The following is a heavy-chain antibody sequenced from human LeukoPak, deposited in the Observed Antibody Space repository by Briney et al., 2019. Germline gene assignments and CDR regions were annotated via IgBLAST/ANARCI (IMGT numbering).Heavy chain of an antibody. Sequence: PGGSLRLSCAVSGDTTDDYGMSWVRQAPGKGLEWVSGIDWDGTNTYYAESVKERFTISIDSAEKSLYLHMNRLREDDTAFYYLVKDLRSHWYSFDYWGQGTLVTVSS. V-gene: IGHV3-20*04. CDR2: IDWDGTNT. CDR3: VKDLRSHWYSFDY. CDR1: GDTTDDYG. J-gene: IGHJ4*02. D-gene: IGHD6-13*01.